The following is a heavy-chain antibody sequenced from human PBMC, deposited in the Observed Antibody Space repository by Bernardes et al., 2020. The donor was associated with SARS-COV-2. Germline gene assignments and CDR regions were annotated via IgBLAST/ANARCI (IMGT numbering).Heavy chain of an antibody. Sequence: GGSLRLSCAGSGFIFSNSWMGWVRQAPGKGLEWVANIKYDGSEIYYVDSVRGRFTISRDNAKNSLYLQMNSLRADDTGVYYCASWEFSHWFDYWGQGTLVTVSS. CDR1: GFIFSNSW. D-gene: IGHD1-1*01. J-gene: IGHJ4*02. CDR3: ASWEFSHWFDY. V-gene: IGHV3-7*01. CDR2: IKYDGSEI.